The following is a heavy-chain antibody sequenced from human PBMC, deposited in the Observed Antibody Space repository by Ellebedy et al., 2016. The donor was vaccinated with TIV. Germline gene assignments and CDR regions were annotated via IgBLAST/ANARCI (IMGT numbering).Heavy chain of an antibody. CDR2: INPSGGST. CDR3: ARLVPAAMWMNDWFDP. Sequence: ASVKVSCKTSGYTFTGYYMHWVRQAPGQGLEWMGIINPSGGSTSYAQKFQGRVTMTRDTSISTAYMELSRLRSDDTAVYYCARLVPAAMWMNDWFDPWGQGTLVTVSS. V-gene: IGHV1-46*01. CDR1: GYTFTGYY. D-gene: IGHD2-2*01. J-gene: IGHJ5*02.